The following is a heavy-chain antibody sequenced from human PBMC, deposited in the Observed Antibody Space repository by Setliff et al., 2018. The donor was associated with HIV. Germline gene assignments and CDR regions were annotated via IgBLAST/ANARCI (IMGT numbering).Heavy chain of an antibody. D-gene: IGHD2-21*01. V-gene: IGHV4-30-4*01. CDR2: TYHTGGT. CDR1: GASISTGEYY. J-gene: IGHJ1*01. CDR3: ARYHIGGIQYFQH. Sequence: SETLSLTCSVSGASISTGEYYWSWVRQYPGRGLEWIGYTYHTGGTSYNPSLRSRLSVSLDTSRNQFSLKLTSVTAADTAIYYCARYHIGGIQYFQHWGQGALVTVSS.